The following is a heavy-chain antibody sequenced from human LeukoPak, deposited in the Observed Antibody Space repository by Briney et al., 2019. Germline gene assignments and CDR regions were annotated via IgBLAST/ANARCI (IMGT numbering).Heavy chain of an antibody. Sequence: HSASVKVSCKASGYTFTGYYMHWVRQAPGQGLEWMGWINPNSGGTNYAQKFQGRVTMTRDTSISTAYMELSRLRSDDTAVYYCARRYSGSYGSGMDVWGQGTTVTVSS. CDR1: GYTFTGYY. J-gene: IGHJ6*02. CDR3: ARRYSGSYGSGMDV. D-gene: IGHD1-26*01. CDR2: INPNSGGT. V-gene: IGHV1-2*02.